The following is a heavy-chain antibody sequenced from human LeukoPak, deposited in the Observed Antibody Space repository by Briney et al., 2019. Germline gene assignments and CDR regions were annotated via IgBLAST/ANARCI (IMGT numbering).Heavy chain of an antibody. CDR3: ARIYRGNNWPFDY. V-gene: IGHV2-70*11. CDR1: GSSLSTSGMC. D-gene: IGHD5-12*01. Sequence: SGPTLVNPTQTLTLTCTFSGSSLSTSGMCVSWIRQPPGKALEWLARIDWDDDKYYSTSLKTRLTISKDTSKNRVALTMTNMDPVDTATYYCARIYRGNNWPFDYWGQGTLVTVSS. CDR2: IDWDDDK. J-gene: IGHJ4*02.